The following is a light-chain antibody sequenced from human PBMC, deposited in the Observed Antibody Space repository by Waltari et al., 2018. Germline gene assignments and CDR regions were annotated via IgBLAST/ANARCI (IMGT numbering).Light chain of an antibody. CDR1: GSNIGTNT. V-gene: IGLV1-44*01. Sequence: QSVLTQPPSASATAGQRVTISCSGSGSNIGTNTANWYQQVPGTAPKLVIYGNSQRPPGVPDRIAGSTSGTSGCLAMRGLRSEDEADYYCSSGDGSLSGLVVGGGTRLTVL. CDR3: SSGDGSLSGLV. J-gene: IGLJ2*01. CDR2: GNS.